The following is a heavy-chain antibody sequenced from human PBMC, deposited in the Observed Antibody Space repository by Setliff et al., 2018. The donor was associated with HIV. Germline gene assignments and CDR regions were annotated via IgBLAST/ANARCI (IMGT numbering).Heavy chain of an antibody. Sequence: ASVKVSCKVSGDTLTELSIHWVRQAPGKGLEWMGGFDPEDGETVYAQKFQGRVTMTEDTSADTAYMELSSLISEDTAMYYCATIRGYYYDSSGQEYVQHWGHGTLVTV. CDR2: FDPEDGET. J-gene: IGHJ1*01. D-gene: IGHD3-22*01. CDR3: ATIRGYYYDSSGQEYVQH. V-gene: IGHV1-24*01. CDR1: GDTLTELS.